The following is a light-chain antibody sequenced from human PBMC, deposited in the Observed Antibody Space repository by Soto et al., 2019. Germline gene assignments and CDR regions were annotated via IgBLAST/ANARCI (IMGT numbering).Light chain of an antibody. CDR3: VSFTTSKSYV. J-gene: IGLJ1*01. Sequence: QSVLTQPASVSGSPGQSITISCTGTSSDVGAYIFVSWYQQYPGKAPKLMIYDITNRPSGVSNRFSGSKAGNTASLPISGLQAEDEADYYCVSFTTSKSYVFGTGTKVTVL. CDR2: DIT. CDR1: SSDVGAYIF. V-gene: IGLV2-14*01.